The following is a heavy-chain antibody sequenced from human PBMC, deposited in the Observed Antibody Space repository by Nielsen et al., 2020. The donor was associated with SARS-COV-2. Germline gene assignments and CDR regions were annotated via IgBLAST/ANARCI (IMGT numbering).Heavy chain of an antibody. Sequence: WIRQPPGKGLEWIGEINHSGSTNYNPSLKSRVTISVDTSKNQFSLKLSSVTAADTAVYYCARHEGGLDVWGKGTTVTVSS. CDR3: ARHEGGLDV. V-gene: IGHV4-34*01. J-gene: IGHJ6*04. D-gene: IGHD1-26*01. CDR2: INHSGST.